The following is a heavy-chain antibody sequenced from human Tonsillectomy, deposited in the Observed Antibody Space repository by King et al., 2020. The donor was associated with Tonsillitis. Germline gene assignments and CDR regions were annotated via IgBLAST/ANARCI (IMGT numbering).Heavy chain of an antibody. J-gene: IGHJ4*02. Sequence: VQLQESGPRLVKPSATLSLTCTVSGYSINSLYYWGWIRQPPGKGLEWIGSIFHDGSSYYSPSLKSRVIMSVDTSKNQFSLRLTSVPAADTAFYYCARGLGVAGTPPFDYWGQGTLVTVSS. CDR1: GYSINSLYY. CDR3: ARGLGVAGTPPFDY. D-gene: IGHD1/OR15-1a*01. CDR2: IFHDGSS. V-gene: IGHV4-38-2*02.